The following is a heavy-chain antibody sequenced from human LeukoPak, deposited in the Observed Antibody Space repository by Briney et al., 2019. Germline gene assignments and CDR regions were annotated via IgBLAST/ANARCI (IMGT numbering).Heavy chain of an antibody. CDR1: GDSVSTKSAA. Sequence: SQTLSLTCAISGDSVSTKSAAWNWIRQSPSRGLEWLGRTYYRSKWYNDYAVSVKSRITINPDTSKNQFSLQLNSVTPEDTAVYYCARDKSSGWYGGHYFDYWGQGTLVTVSS. J-gene: IGHJ4*02. V-gene: IGHV6-1*01. CDR2: TYYRSKWYN. CDR3: ARDKSSGWYGGHYFDY. D-gene: IGHD6-19*01.